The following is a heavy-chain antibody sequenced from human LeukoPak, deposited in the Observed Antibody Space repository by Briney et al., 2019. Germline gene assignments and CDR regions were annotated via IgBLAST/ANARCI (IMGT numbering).Heavy chain of an antibody. CDR3: ARRGYCSGGSCCGVEYYFDY. CDR2: IYYSGST. V-gene: IGHV4-59*08. D-gene: IGHD2-15*01. J-gene: IGHJ4*02. Sequence: PSDPLSLTCTVSGGPISSYYGSWLRQPPGKGLEWFGYIYYSGSTNYNPSLKSRVTISRDTSKNQFSLKLSSVTAADTGVYYCARRGYCSGGSCCGVEYYFDYWGQGTLVTVSS. CDR1: GGPISSYY.